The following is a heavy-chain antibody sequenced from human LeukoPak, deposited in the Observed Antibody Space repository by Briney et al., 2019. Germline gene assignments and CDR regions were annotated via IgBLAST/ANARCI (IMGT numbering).Heavy chain of an antibody. CDR3: ASIAVAGTDFDY. Sequence: ASVKVSCKASGYTFNSYGISWVRQAPGQGLEWMGIINPSGGSTSYAQKFQGRVTMTRDMSTSTVYMELSSLRSEDTAVYYCASIAVAGTDFDYWGQGTLVTVSS. CDR2: INPSGGST. J-gene: IGHJ4*02. V-gene: IGHV1-46*02. D-gene: IGHD6-19*01. CDR1: GYTFNSYG.